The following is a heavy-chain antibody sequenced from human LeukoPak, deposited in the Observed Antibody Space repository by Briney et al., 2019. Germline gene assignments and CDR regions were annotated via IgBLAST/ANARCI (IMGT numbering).Heavy chain of an antibody. Sequence: GGSLRLSCAASGFSVSNNYMSWVRQAPGKGLEWVSVIHSGGETYYTDSVKGRFTISRDNSKNTLYLQMNSLRAEDTAVYYCGRAGVYAASSGYGPDRWGQGTLVTVSS. V-gene: IGHV3-53*01. CDR3: GRAGVYAASSGYGPDR. J-gene: IGHJ5*02. D-gene: IGHD3-22*01. CDR2: IHSGGET. CDR1: GFSVSNNY.